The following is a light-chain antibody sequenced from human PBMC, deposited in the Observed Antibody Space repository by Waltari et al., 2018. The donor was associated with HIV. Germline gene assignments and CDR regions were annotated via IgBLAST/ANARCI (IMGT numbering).Light chain of an antibody. V-gene: IGLV1-40*01. Sequence: QSVLTQPPSVSGAPGQRVSISCSGGSPHIGSGYDVHWYQQFAGRAPKVLIYAITNRPSGVPDRFSGSKSGYSASLVITGLQAEDDADYYCQSYDSSLSGWVFGGGTKLTVL. CDR2: AIT. J-gene: IGLJ3*02. CDR1: SPHIGSGYD. CDR3: QSYDSSLSGWV.